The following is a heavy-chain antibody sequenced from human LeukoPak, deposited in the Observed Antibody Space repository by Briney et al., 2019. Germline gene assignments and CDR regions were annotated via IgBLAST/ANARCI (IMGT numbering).Heavy chain of an antibody. J-gene: IGHJ6*03. Sequence: SQTLSLTCTVSGGSISSGDYYWSWIRQPPGKGLEWIGYIYYSGSTYYNPSLKSRVTISVDTSKNQFSLKLSSVTAADTAVYYCAREVAVPYYYYYYMDVWGKGTTVTVSS. D-gene: IGHD2-2*01. CDR3: AREVAVPYYYYYYMDV. V-gene: IGHV4-30-4*01. CDR1: GGSISSGDYY. CDR2: IYYSGST.